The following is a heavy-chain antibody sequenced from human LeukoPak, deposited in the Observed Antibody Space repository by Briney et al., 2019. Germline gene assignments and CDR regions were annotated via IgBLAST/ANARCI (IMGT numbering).Heavy chain of an antibody. V-gene: IGHV4-34*01. CDR3: ARGRGMITFGGVIVRPLFDY. CDR1: GGSFSGYY. CDR2: INHSGST. Sequence: SETLSLTCAVYGGSFSGYYWSWIRQPPGTGPEWIGEINHSGSTNYNPSLKRRVTISVDTSKNQFSLKLSSVTAADTAVYYCARGRGMITFGGVIVRPLFDYWGQGTLVTVSP. D-gene: IGHD3-16*02. J-gene: IGHJ4*02.